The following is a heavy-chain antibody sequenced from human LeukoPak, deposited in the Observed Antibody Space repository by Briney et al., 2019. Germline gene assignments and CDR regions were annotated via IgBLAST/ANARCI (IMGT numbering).Heavy chain of an antibody. CDR2: INHSGST. CDR3: ARGLRIQLAQTSNWFDP. CDR1: GGAISSNY. D-gene: IGHD5-18*01. J-gene: IGHJ5*02. Sequence: SETLSLTCAVSGGAISSNYWSWIRQPPGKGLEWIGEINHSGSTNYNPSLKSRVTISVDTSKNQFSLKLSSVTAADTAVYYCARGLRIQLAQTSNWFDPWGQGTLVTVSS. V-gene: IGHV4-34*01.